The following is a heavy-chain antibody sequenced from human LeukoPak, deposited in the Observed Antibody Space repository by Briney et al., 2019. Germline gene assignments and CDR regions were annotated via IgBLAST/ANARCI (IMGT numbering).Heavy chain of an antibody. CDR3: AKDWEAYCGGDCYFDY. CDR1: GFTFRSYA. D-gene: IGHD2-21*02. Sequence: PGGSLRLSCAASGFTFRSYAMSWVRQAPGKGLEWVSTISGSGGSTYYADSVKGRFITSRDNSKNTLYVQMNSLRAEDTAVYYCAKDWEAYCGGDCYFDYWGQGTLVTVSS. J-gene: IGHJ4*02. CDR2: ISGSGGST. V-gene: IGHV3-23*01.